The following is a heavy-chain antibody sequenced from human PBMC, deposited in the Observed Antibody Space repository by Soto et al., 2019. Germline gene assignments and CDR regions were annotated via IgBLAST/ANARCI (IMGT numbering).Heavy chain of an antibody. V-gene: IGHV3-30-3*01. Sequence: GGSLRLSCAASGFTFCSYAMHWVRQAPGKGLEWVAVISYDGSNKYYADSVKGRFTISRDNSKNTLYLQMNSLRSEDTAVYYCARDPTPISSVVVVAATPYNWFDPWGQGTLVTVSS. D-gene: IGHD2-15*01. CDR3: ARDPTPISSVVVVAATPYNWFDP. CDR2: ISYDGSNK. CDR1: GFTFCSYA. J-gene: IGHJ5*02.